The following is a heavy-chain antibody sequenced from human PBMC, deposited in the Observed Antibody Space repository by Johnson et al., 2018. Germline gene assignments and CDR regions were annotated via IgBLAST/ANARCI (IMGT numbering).Heavy chain of an antibody. CDR1: GFTFDDYA. D-gene: IGHD1-1*01. CDR3: ARDVTGAFDI. V-gene: IGHV3-66*01. Sequence: VQLVQSGGGLVQPGRSLRLSCAASGFTFDDYAMHWVRQVPGKGLEWVSVIYSGGSTYYADSVKGRFTISRDNSKNTLYLQMNSLRAEDTAVYYCARDVTGAFDIWGQGTMVTVSS. J-gene: IGHJ3*02. CDR2: IYSGGST.